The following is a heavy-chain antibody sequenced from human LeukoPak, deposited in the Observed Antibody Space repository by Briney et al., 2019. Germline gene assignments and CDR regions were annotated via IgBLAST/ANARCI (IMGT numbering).Heavy chain of an antibody. V-gene: IGHV1-18*01. Sequence: TSVKVSCKASGYTFTSYGISWVRLAPGQGLEWMGWISAYNGNTNSAQKLQGRVTMTTDTSTSTAYMELRSLRSDDSAVYYCARLYDYVWGSYRYTGMDYLDYWGQGTLVTVSS. CDR2: ISAYNGNT. D-gene: IGHD3-16*02. CDR1: GYTFTSYG. J-gene: IGHJ4*02. CDR3: ARLYDYVWGSYRYTGMDYLDY.